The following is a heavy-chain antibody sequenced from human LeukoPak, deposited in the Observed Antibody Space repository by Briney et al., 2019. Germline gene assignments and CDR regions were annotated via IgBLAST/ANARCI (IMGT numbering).Heavy chain of an antibody. CDR2: ISGSGGST. Sequence: PGGSLRLPCAASGFTFSSYAMSWVRQAPGKGLEWVSAISGSGGSTYYADSVKGRFTICRDNSKNTLYLQMNSLRAEDTAVYYCAKEHSSSWEFDYWGQGTLVTVSS. J-gene: IGHJ4*02. CDR1: GFTFSSYA. CDR3: AKEHSSSWEFDY. D-gene: IGHD6-13*01. V-gene: IGHV3-23*01.